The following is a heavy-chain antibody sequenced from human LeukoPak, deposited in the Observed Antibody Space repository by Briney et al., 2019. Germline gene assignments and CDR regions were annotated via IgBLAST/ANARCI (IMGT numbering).Heavy chain of an antibody. Sequence: GGSLRLSCAASGFTFSSYSMNWVRQAPGKGLEWVAVIWFDGSNKYYADSVKGRFTISRDNSKNTLYLQMNSLRAEDTAVYYCARGWTLPYYFDYWGQGTLVTVSS. J-gene: IGHJ4*02. D-gene: IGHD3/OR15-3a*01. V-gene: IGHV3-33*08. CDR1: GFTFSSYS. CDR2: IWFDGSNK. CDR3: ARGWTLPYYFDY.